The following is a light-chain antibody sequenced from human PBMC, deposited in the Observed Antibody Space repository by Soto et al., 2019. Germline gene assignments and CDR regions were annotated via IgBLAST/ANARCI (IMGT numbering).Light chain of an antibody. J-gene: IGLJ2*01. CDR1: SSDVGGYNY. Sequence: QSALTQPPSASGSPGQSVASSCRGTSSDVGGYNYVSWYQQHPGKAPKLMIYDVNKRPSGVPDRFSGSKSGNTASLSVSGLQAEDEADYYVISYAGSNKPAFGGGTKLTVL. V-gene: IGLV2-8*01. CDR2: DVN. CDR3: ISYAGSNKPA.